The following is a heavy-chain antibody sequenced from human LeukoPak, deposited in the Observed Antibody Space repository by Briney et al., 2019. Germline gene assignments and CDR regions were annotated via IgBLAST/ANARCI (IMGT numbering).Heavy chain of an antibody. Sequence: SGGSLRLSCAASGFTFSSYGMHWVRQAPGKGLEWVSVIYSGGSTYYADSVKGRFTISRDNSKNTLYLQMNSLRAEDTAVYYCARGSDYGDYGYFDLWGRGTLVTVSS. V-gene: IGHV3-NL1*01. D-gene: IGHD4-17*01. CDR1: GFTFSSYG. CDR3: ARGSDYGDYGYFDL. CDR2: IYSGGST. J-gene: IGHJ2*01.